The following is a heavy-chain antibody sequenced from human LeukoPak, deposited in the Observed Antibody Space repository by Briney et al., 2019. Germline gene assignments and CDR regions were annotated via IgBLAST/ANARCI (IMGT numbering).Heavy chain of an antibody. D-gene: IGHD1-26*01. CDR3: ARLVGATEAFDI. Sequence: NSSETLSLTCTVSGGSISSYYWSWIRQPPGRGLEWIGYIYYSGSTNYSPSLKSRVTISVDTSKNQFSLKVSSVTAADTAVYYCARLVGATEAFDIWGQGTMVTVSS. CDR2: IYYSGST. J-gene: IGHJ3*02. CDR1: GGSISSYY. V-gene: IGHV4-59*01.